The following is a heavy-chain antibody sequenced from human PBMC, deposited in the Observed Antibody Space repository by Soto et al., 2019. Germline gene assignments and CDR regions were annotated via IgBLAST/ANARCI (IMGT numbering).Heavy chain of an antibody. Sequence: PSETLSLTCTVSGASISSNGYYWGWIRQPPGKGLEWIGTIYYSGSTYYNPSLKSRVTISVDTSKNQFSLKLSSVTAADMAVYYCARPSQLYDYVWGSPPAFDIWGQGTMVTVSS. V-gene: IGHV4-39*01. CDR2: IYYSGST. CDR3: ARPSQLYDYVWGSPPAFDI. J-gene: IGHJ3*02. CDR1: GASISSNGYY. D-gene: IGHD3-16*01.